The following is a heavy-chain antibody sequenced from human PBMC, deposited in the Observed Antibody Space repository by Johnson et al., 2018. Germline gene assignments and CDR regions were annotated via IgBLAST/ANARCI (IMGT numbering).Heavy chain of an antibody. CDR2: SYYRGNT. CDR1: GGSISSYY. CDR3: ARHQWLQYDALDI. Sequence: QVQLVESGPGLVKPSETLSLTCTVSGGSISSYYWGWIRQPPGKGLEWTGSSYYRGNTYYNPSLQSRVTISLDTSKHQFSLKLHFLTAPDTAVYYGARHQWLQYDALDIWGQGTMVTVSS. D-gene: IGHD5-24*01. V-gene: IGHV4-39*07. J-gene: IGHJ3*02.